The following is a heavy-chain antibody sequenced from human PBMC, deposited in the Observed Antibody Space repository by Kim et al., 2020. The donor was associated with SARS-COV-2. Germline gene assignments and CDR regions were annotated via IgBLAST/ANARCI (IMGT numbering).Heavy chain of an antibody. CDR1: GYTFTSYG. J-gene: IGHJ6*02. V-gene: IGHV1-18*01. Sequence: ASVKVSCKASGYTFTSYGISWVRQAPGQGLEWMGWISAYNGNTNYAQKLQGRVTMTTDTSTSTAYMELRSLRSDDTAVYYCARDRAGTTTNYYYYYGMDVWGQGTTVTVSS. D-gene: IGHD1-1*01. CDR3: ARDRAGTTTNYYYYYGMDV. CDR2: ISAYNGNT.